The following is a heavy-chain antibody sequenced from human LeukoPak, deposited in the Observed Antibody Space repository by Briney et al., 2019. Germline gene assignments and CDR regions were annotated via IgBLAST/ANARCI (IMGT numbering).Heavy chain of an antibody. Sequence: GGSLRLSCAASGFTFSSYGMHWVRQAPGKGLEWVSLITWDGGSAFYADSVKGRFTISRDNSKNSLYVQMNSLRTEDTALYYCATERQKYFEYWGQGTLVTVSS. CDR2: ITWDGGSA. CDR1: GFTFSSYG. J-gene: IGHJ4*02. D-gene: IGHD2/OR15-2a*01. CDR3: ATERQKYFEY. V-gene: IGHV3-43*01.